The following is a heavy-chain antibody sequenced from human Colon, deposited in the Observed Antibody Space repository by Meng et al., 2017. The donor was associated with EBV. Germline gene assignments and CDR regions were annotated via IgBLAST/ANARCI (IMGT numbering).Heavy chain of an antibody. CDR1: GYSFTTYA. V-gene: IGHV1-3*01. Sequence: QVHLCQSATAVKKPLALVKVSCKASGYSFTTYAMHWVRKAPGQRLEWMGWINAGNGNTKYSEKFQSRVTITRDTAASTAYMELSSLRSEDTAVYYCARTGCSSSSCYNYWGQGTLVTVSS. CDR2: INAGNGNT. D-gene: IGHD2-2*02. CDR3: ARTGCSSSSCYNY. J-gene: IGHJ4*02.